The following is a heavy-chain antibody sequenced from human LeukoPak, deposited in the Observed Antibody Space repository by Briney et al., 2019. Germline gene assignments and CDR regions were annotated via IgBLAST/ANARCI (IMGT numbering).Heavy chain of an antibody. J-gene: IGHJ2*01. CDR3: AKDLLLWHFDL. Sequence: GGSLRLSCAASGFTFITYAMTWVRQAPGKGLEWVSSISNSGGSTYYADSVRGRFTISRDNSKNTLYLQMNSLRADDTAVYYCAKDLLLWHFDLWGRGTLVTVSS. CDR2: ISNSGGST. CDR1: GFTFITYA. V-gene: IGHV3-23*01.